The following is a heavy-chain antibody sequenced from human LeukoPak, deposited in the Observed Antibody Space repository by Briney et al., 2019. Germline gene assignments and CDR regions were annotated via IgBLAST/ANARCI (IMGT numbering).Heavy chain of an antibody. CDR3: ARIPPGIAAAFDL. D-gene: IGHD6-13*01. CDR2: INPNSGGT. Sequence: GASVKVSCKASGYTFTGYYMHWVRQAPGQGLEWMGWINPNSGGTNYAQKFQGRVTMTRDTSISTAYMELSRLRSDDTAVYYCARIPPGIAAAFDLWGQGTLVTVSS. CDR1: GYTFTGYY. J-gene: IGHJ4*02. V-gene: IGHV1-2*02.